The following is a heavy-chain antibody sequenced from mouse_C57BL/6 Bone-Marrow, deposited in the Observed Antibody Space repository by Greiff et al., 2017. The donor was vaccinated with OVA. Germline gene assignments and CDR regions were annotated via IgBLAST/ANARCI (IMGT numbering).Heavy chain of an antibody. V-gene: IGHV1-72*01. CDR1: GYTFTSYW. J-gene: IGHJ2*01. CDR3: ARWGYPDY. Sequence: QVQLQQPGAELVKPGASVKLSCKASGYTFTSYWMHWVKQRPGRGLAWIGRIAPNSGGTKYNEKFKSKAPLTVDKPYSTAYMQLSSLTSEDSAVYDCARWGYPDYGGQGTTLTVSS. CDR2: IAPNSGGT. D-gene: IGHD2-14*01.